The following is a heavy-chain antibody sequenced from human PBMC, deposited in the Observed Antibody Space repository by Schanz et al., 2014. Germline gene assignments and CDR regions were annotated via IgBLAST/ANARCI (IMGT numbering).Heavy chain of an antibody. J-gene: IGHJ3*01. Sequence: EVKLLESGGHLVQPGGSQRLSCAASGFTFSTTWMNWVRQAPGKGLEWVGRIKSKVDGGTTDNAAPVQGRFTISRDDSKNTLHLQMNSLKTEDTAVYYCSTDLTAVDYDAIGLWGQGTMVTVSS. D-gene: IGHD4-17*01. CDR3: STDLTAVDYDAIGL. CDR2: IKSKVDGGTT. V-gene: IGHV3-15*01. CDR1: GFTFSTTW.